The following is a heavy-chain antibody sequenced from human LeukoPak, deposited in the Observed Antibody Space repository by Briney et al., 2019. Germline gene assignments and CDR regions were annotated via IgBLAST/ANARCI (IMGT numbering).Heavy chain of an antibody. V-gene: IGHV1-3*02. Sequence: ASVKVSCKASGYTFTGYYMHWVRQAPGQRLEWMGWTNAGNGNTKYSQEFQGRVTITRDTSASTAYMELSSLRSEDMAVYYCARGVSPLLLFDYWGQGTLVTVSS. J-gene: IGHJ4*02. D-gene: IGHD1-26*01. CDR3: ARGVSPLLLFDY. CDR1: GYTFTGYY. CDR2: TNAGNGNT.